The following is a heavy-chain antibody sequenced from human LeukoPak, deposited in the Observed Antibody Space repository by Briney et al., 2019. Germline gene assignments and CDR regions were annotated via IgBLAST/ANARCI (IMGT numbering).Heavy chain of an antibody. V-gene: IGHV3-48*03. CDR1: GFIFRSYE. CDR2: ISSGGGSE. J-gene: IGHJ5*02. CDR3: ARHGTRNGWFIGFDP. Sequence: GGSLRLSCEVSGFIFRSYEFSWVRQAPGRGLEWISYISSGGGSEYYADSVKGRFTISRDNAKNSLALQMNDLRAEDTGVYYCARHGTRNGWFIGFDPWGQGALVTVSS. D-gene: IGHD6-19*01.